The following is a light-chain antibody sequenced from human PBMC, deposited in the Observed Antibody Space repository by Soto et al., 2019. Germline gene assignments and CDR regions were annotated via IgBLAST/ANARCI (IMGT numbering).Light chain of an antibody. J-gene: IGLJ2*01. V-gene: IGLV8-61*01. CDR1: SGSVSTSYY. Sequence: QAVVTQAPSLSVSPGGTVTLTCGLSSGSVSTSYYPSWYQQTRGQAQRTLIYNTNTRSSGVPEGFSGSILGNKAALTITGAQDDDEYDYSCVLYMCSGISVFGRGAKLTV. CDR2: NTN. CDR3: VLYMCSGISV.